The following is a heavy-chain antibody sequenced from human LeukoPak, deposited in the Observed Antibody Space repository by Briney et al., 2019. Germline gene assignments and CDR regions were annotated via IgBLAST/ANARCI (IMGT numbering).Heavy chain of an antibody. Sequence: SETLSLTCGVFGVSINDYYWSRIRQSPGKGLEWIGEISHTEGTRYNPSLESRVTMSVGTSDNQLSLKLIFVTAADTAVYYCARIRCGHGGSVCYNHWGLGTLVTVSS. CDR1: GVSINDYY. CDR2: ISHTEGT. CDR3: ARIRCGHGGSVCYNH. V-gene: IGHV4-34*01. J-gene: IGHJ1*01. D-gene: IGHD4-23*01.